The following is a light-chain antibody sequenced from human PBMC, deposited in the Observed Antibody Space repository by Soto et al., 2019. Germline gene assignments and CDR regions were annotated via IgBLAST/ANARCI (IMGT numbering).Light chain of an antibody. Sequence: QSALTQPASVSGSPGQSITISCTGTSSDVGGYNYVSWYQQHPGKAPKLMIYEVSNRPSGVSNRFSGSKSGNTASLTISGLQAEDEADYYCSSYTSSSTLDVVFGVGTKVTVL. V-gene: IGLV2-14*01. CDR2: EVS. CDR3: SSYTSSSTLDVV. CDR1: SSDVGGYNY. J-gene: IGLJ2*01.